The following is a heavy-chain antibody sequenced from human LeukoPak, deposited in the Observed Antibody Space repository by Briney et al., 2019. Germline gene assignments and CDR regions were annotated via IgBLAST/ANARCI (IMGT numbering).Heavy chain of an antibody. Sequence: PGGSLRLSCAASGFTFSTFWMSWVRQAPGKGLEWVANIKEDGSEKYYVDSVKGPFTISRDNAKNSLYLQMNSLRAEDTAVYYCARGRGYPIWFFEYWGQGSLVTVSS. CDR3: ARGRGYPIWFFEY. D-gene: IGHD3-3*01. J-gene: IGHJ4*02. CDR2: IKEDGSEK. CDR1: GFTFSTFW. V-gene: IGHV3-7*01.